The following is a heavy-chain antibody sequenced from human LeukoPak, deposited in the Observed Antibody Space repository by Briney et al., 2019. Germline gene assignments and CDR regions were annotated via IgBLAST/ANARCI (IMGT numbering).Heavy chain of an antibody. V-gene: IGHV3-9*01. Sequence: GGSLRLSCAASGFTFDDYAMHWVRQAPGKGLEWVSGISWNSGSIGYADSVKGRFTISRDNDKNSLYLQMNSLRAEDTALYYCAKAEARITRTNGSYYYYYMDVWGKGTTVTVSS. CDR3: AKAEARITRTNGSYYYYYMDV. CDR1: GFTFDDYA. CDR2: ISWNSGSI. D-gene: IGHD1/OR15-1a*01. J-gene: IGHJ6*03.